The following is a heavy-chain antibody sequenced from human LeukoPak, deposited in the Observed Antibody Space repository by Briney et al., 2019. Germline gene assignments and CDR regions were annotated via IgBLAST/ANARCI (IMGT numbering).Heavy chain of an antibody. J-gene: IGHJ5*02. Sequence: PGGSLRLSCAASGFTFSSYWTSWVRQAPGKGLEWVANIKQDGSEKYYVDSVKGRFTISRDNAKNSLYLQMNSLRAEDTAVYYCARVAAAGQYNWFDPWGQGTLVTVSS. CDR3: ARVAAAGQYNWFDP. D-gene: IGHD6-13*01. V-gene: IGHV3-7*05. CDR1: GFTFSSYW. CDR2: IKQDGSEK.